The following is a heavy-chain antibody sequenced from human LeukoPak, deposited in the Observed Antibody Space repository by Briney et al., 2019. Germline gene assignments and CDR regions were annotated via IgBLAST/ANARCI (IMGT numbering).Heavy chain of an antibody. CDR3: ARDDCSSTSCPPAHFDY. CDR2: ISSSSSYI. CDR1: GFTFDDYA. V-gene: IGHV3-21*01. J-gene: IGHJ4*02. Sequence: GGSLRLSCAASGFTFDDYAMHWVRHAPGKGLEWVSSISSSSSYIYYADSVKGRFTISRDSAKNSLYLQMNSLRAEDTAVYYCARDDCSSTSCPPAHFDYWGQGTLVTVSS. D-gene: IGHD2-2*01.